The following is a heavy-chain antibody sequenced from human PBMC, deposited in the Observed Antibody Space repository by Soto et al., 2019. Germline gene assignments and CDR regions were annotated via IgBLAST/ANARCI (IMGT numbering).Heavy chain of an antibody. CDR3: ARDQPSAGYSSSWYLFDY. Sequence: SVKVSCKASGGTFSSYAISWVRQAPGQGLEWMGGIIPIFGTANYAQKFRGRVTITADESTSTAYMELSSLRSEDTAVYYCARDQPSAGYSSSWYLFDYWGQGTLVTVSS. V-gene: IGHV1-69*13. CDR2: IIPIFGTA. CDR1: GGTFSSYA. D-gene: IGHD6-13*01. J-gene: IGHJ4*02.